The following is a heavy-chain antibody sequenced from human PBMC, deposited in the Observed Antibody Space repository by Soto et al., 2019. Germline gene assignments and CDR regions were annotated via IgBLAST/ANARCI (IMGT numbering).Heavy chain of an antibody. Sequence: QVQLQQWGAGLLKPSETLSLTCAVYGGSFSGYYWSWIRQPPGKGLEWIGEINHSGSTNYNPSLKRRVTISVDTSKNQFSLKLSSVTAADTAVYYCARVGRGVAGRYWGQGTLVTVSS. J-gene: IGHJ4*02. CDR1: GGSFSGYY. V-gene: IGHV4-34*01. CDR3: ARVGRGVAGRY. CDR2: INHSGST. D-gene: IGHD2-15*01.